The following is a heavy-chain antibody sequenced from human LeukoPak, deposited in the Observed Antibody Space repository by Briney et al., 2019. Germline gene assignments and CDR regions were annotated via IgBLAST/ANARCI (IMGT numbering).Heavy chain of an antibody. CDR2: ISYDGSNK. CDR3: ARLLCIYCSSTSCSSPSLDAFDI. D-gene: IGHD2-2*01. J-gene: IGHJ3*02. V-gene: IGHV3-30-3*01. CDR1: GFTFSSYA. Sequence: PGRSLRLSCAASGFTFSSYAMHWVRQAPGKGLEWVAVISYDGSNKYYADSVKGRFTISRDNSKNTLYLQMNSLRAEDTAVYYCARLLCIYCSSTSCSSPSLDAFDIWGQGTMVTVSS.